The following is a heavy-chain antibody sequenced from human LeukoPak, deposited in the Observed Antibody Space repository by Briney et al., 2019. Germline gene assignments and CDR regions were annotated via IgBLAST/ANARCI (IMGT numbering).Heavy chain of an antibody. CDR2: ISSSSSTI. D-gene: IGHD3-9*01. CDR3: ARDGEAVLRYFDWLRPYYFDY. V-gene: IGHV3-48*01. Sequence: GGSLRLSCAASGFTFSSYAMSWVRQAPGKGLEWVSYISSSSSTIYYADSVKGRFTISRDNAKNSLYLQMNSLRAEDTAVYYCARDGEAVLRYFDWLRPYYFDYWGQGTLVTVSS. CDR1: GFTFSSYA. J-gene: IGHJ4*02.